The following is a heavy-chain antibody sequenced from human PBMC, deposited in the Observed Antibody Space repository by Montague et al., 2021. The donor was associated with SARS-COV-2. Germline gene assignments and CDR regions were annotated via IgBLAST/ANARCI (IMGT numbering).Heavy chain of an antibody. D-gene: IGHD4-17*01. J-gene: IGHJ6*02. CDR1: GGSISSRSYY. CDR2: IYYSGST. Sequence: SETLSLTCTVSGGSISSRSYYWGWIRQPPGKGLEWIGSIYYSGSTYYNPSLKSRVTISVDTSKNQFSLKLSSVTAADTAVYYCARDYGDYGSVYYYGMDVWGQGTTVTVSS. CDR3: ARDYGDYGSVYYYGMDV. V-gene: IGHV4-39*07.